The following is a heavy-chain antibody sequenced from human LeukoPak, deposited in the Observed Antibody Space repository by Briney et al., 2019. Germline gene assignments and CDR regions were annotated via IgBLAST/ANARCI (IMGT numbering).Heavy chain of an antibody. D-gene: IGHD3-22*01. CDR3: AKDRSRSKTYYYDSSGLTPFDY. Sequence: GRSLRLSCAASGFTFSSYGMHWVRQAPGKGLEWVAIISYDESNKYYADSVKGRFTISRDNSKNTLYLQMNSLRAEDTAVYYCAKDRSRSKTYYYDSSGLTPFDYWGQGTLVTVSS. CDR2: ISYDESNK. V-gene: IGHV3-30*18. J-gene: IGHJ4*02. CDR1: GFTFSSYG.